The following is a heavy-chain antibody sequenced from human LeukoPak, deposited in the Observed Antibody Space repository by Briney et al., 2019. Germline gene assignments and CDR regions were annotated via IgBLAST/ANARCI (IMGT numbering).Heavy chain of an antibody. CDR1: GFTFSSYS. Sequence: GSLRLSCAASGFTFSSYSMDWIRQPPGKGLEWIGEINHSGSTNYNPSLKSRVTISVDTSKNQFSLKLSSVTAADTAVYYCARDKNCSGGSCYSDNWFDPWGQGTLVTVSS. D-gene: IGHD2-15*01. CDR3: ARDKNCSGGSCYSDNWFDP. V-gene: IGHV4-34*01. CDR2: INHSGST. J-gene: IGHJ5*02.